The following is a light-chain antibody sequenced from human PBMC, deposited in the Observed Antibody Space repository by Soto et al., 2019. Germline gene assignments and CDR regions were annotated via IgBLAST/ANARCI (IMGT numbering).Light chain of an antibody. V-gene: IGLV1-47*01. CDR1: SSNIGSNY. CDR2: KND. J-gene: IGLJ2*01. CDR3: VSWDASLSGAV. Sequence: QSVLTQPPSASGTPGQRVTISCSGSSSNIGSNYVYWYQQLPGTAPKLLICKNDQRPSGVPDRFSGSKSGATASLAISGLRSEDEADYYCVSWDASLSGAVFGGGTKVTVL.